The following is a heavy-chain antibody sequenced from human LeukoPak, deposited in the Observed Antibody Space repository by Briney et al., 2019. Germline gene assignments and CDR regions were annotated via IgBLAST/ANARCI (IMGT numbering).Heavy chain of an antibody. Sequence: PSGTLSLTCAVSGVSFSDSNWWSWVRQSPGKGLEWIAEIFHTGSSNYNPSLESRVTISIDKSKNQFSLKVRSVTAADTAVYYCASRGGRRGRGAYSVWGQGSLVTVSS. D-gene: IGHD3-16*01. CDR2: IFHTGSS. J-gene: IGHJ4*02. V-gene: IGHV4-4*02. CDR1: GVSFSDSNW. CDR3: ASRGGRRGRGAYSV.